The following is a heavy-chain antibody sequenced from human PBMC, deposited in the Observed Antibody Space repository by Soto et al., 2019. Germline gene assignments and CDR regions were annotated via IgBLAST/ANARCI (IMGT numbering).Heavy chain of an antibody. CDR2: IYTSGST. J-gene: IGHJ6*02. V-gene: IGHV4-4*07. CDR3: AGDQGYYYSGIDV. CDR1: GDSIRDYY. Sequence: PSETLYLTCTVSGDSIRDYYWSWIRQPAGQGLEWLGRIYTSGSTYYNPSLKSRVTMSVDTSKNQFSLKLSSVTAADTAVYYCAGDQGYYYSGIDVWGQGTTVTVSS.